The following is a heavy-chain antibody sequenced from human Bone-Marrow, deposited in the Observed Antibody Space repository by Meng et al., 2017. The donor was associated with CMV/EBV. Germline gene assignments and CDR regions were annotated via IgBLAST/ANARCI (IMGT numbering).Heavy chain of an antibody. V-gene: IGHV4-30-4*08. D-gene: IGHD2-2*01. CDR2: IYYSGST. J-gene: IGHJ6*02. CDR3: ARDTGVVPAAMLGFGHYGMDV. Sequence: SETLSLTCTVSGGSISSGDYYWSWIRQPPGKGLEWIGYIYYSGSTYYNPSLKSRVTISVDTSKNQFSLKLSSVTAADTAVYYCARDTGVVPAAMLGFGHYGMDVWGQGTTVTVSS. CDR1: GGSISSGDYY.